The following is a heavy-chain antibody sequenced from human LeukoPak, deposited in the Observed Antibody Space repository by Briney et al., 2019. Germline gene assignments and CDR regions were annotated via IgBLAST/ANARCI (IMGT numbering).Heavy chain of an antibody. CDR3: ARVGYDYVWGSYSYSNNYFDY. J-gene: IGHJ4*02. CDR1: GGSFSGYH. Sequence: SETLSLACAVYGGSFSGYHWSWIRQPPGKGLEWIGEINHSGSTNYNPSLKSRVTISVDTSKNQFSLKLSSVTAADTAVYYCARVGYDYVWGSYSYSNNYFDYWGQGTLVTVSS. V-gene: IGHV4-34*01. D-gene: IGHD3-16*01. CDR2: INHSGST.